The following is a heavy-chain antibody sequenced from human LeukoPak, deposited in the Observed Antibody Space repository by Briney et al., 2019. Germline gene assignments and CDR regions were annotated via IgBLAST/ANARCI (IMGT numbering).Heavy chain of an antibody. D-gene: IGHD3-10*01. CDR1: GGSFSDYY. V-gene: IGHV4-34*01. CDR3: ASSSRGAFDI. J-gene: IGHJ3*02. Sequence: ETSETLSLTCAVYGGSFSDYYWSWIRQPPGKGLEWIGEINHSGSTNYNPSLKSRVTISVDTSKNQFSLKLSSVTAADTAVYYCASSSRGAFDIWGQGTMVTVSS. CDR2: INHSGST.